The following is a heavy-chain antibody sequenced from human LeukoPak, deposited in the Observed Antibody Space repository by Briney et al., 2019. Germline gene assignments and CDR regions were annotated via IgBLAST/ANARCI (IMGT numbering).Heavy chain of an antibody. D-gene: IGHD3-3*01. Sequence: AASVKVSCKASGGTFSSYAISWVRQAPGQGLEWTGRIIPILGIANYAQKFQGRVTITADKSTSTAYMELSSLRSEDTAVYYCARSNWTYYDFWSGYYTAFYWGQGTLVTVSS. V-gene: IGHV1-69*04. J-gene: IGHJ4*02. CDR3: ARSNWTYYDFWSGYYTAFY. CDR1: GGTFSSYA. CDR2: IIPILGIA.